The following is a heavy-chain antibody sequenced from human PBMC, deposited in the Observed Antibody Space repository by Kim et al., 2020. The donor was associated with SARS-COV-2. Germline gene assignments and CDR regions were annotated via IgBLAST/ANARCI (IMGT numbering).Heavy chain of an antibody. J-gene: IGHJ5*02. CDR3: AQEIVNYYDNSGYYYGRYNWFDP. CDR1: GFTFSSYS. V-gene: IGHV3-23*01. D-gene: IGHD3-22*01. Sequence: GGSLRLSCAASGFTFSSYSMTWVRQAPGKGLEWVSGISGSGGSTYYADSVRGRFTVSRDKSKNALYLQMNSLRAEDTAVYYCAQEIVNYYDNSGYYYGRYNWFDPWGQGTLVTVSS. CDR2: ISGSGGST.